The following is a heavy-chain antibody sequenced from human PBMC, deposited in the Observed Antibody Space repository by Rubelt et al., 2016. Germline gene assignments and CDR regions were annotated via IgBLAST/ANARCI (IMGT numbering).Heavy chain of an antibody. J-gene: IGHJ4*02. CDR2: IYYSGST. V-gene: IGHV4-39*01. D-gene: IGHD3-22*01. CDR1: GGSISSSSYY. CDR3: SSGYYYDSSGYWMYVQSLDY. Sequence: QLQLQESGPGLVKPSETLSLTCTVSGGSISSSSYYWGWIRQPPGKGLEWIGSIYYSGSTYYNPSLKSRVTISVYTSKNQFSLKLSSVTAADTAVYYCSSGYYYDSSGYWMYVQSLDYWGQGTLVTVSS.